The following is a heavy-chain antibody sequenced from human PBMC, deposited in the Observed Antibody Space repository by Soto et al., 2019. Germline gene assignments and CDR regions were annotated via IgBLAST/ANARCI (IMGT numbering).Heavy chain of an antibody. J-gene: IGHJ5*02. CDR1: GGSFIDYS. CDR3: ARRGGYCSSTSCYHWFDP. D-gene: IGHD2-2*03. CDR2: INHSGSA. Sequence: SETLSLTCAVYGGSFIDYSWGWIRQSPGTGLEWIGEINHSGSANYNPSLKSRVTISVDTSKNHFSLKLYSVTAADAAVYYCARRGGYCSSTSCYHWFDPWGQGTLVTVSS. V-gene: IGHV4-34*01.